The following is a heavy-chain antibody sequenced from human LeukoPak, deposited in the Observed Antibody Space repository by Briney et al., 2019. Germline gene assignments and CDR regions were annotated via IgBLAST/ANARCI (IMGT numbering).Heavy chain of an antibody. CDR2: IKSKTDGGTT. CDR1: GFTFSNAW. CDR3: TTTDSSSWYPDY. D-gene: IGHD6-13*01. V-gene: IGHV3-15*01. J-gene: IGHJ4*02. Sequence: GGSLRLPCAASGFTFSNAWMSWVRQAPGKGLEWVGRIKSKTDGGTTDYAAPVKGRFTISRDDSKNTLYLQMNSLKTEDTAVYYCTTTDSSSWYPDYWGQGTLVTVSS.